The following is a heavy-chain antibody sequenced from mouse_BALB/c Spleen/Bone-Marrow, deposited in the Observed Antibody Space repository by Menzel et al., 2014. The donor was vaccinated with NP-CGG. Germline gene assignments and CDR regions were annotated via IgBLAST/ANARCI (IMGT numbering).Heavy chain of an antibody. J-gene: IGHJ3*01. CDR2: INPDSSTI. CDR3: ASLHYYGFFAY. Sequence: EVKLQESGGGLVQPGGSLKLSCAASGFDFSRYWMSWVRQAPGKGLEWIGEINPDSSTINYTPSLKDKFIISRDNAKNTLYLQMSKVRSEDTALYYCASLHYYGFFAYWGQVTLVTVSA. D-gene: IGHD1-2*01. V-gene: IGHV4-1*02. CDR1: GFDFSRYW.